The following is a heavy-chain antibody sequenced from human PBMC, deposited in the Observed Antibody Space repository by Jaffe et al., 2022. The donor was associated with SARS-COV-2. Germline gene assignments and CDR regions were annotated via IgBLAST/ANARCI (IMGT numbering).Heavy chain of an antibody. CDR3: ASCIGEYQLLVYYYYGMDV. CDR2: ISGSGSNI. V-gene: IGHV3-11*01. Sequence: QVQLVESGGGLVKPGGSLRLSCAASGLIFSDYCMSWIRQAPGRGLEWVSFISGSGSNIYYADSVKGRFTTSRDNAKNSLYLQMNSLRAEDTAVYYCASCIGEYQLLVYYYYGMDVWGQGTTVTVSS. CDR1: GLIFSDYC. J-gene: IGHJ6*02. D-gene: IGHD2-2*01.